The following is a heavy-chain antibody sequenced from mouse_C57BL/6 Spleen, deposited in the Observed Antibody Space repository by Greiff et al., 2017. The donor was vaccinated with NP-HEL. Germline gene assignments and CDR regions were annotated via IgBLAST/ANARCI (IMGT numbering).Heavy chain of an antibody. CDR2: INPNNGGT. J-gene: IGHJ4*01. CDR3: ARGGYYGSWAMDY. CDR1: GYTFTDYN. Sequence: DVQLQESGPELVKPGASVKMSCKASGYTFTDYNMHWVKQSHGKSLEWIGYINPNNGGTSYNQKFKGKATLTVNKSSSTAYMELRSLTSEDSAVYYCARGGYYGSWAMDYWGQGTSVTVSS. D-gene: IGHD1-1*01. V-gene: IGHV1-22*01.